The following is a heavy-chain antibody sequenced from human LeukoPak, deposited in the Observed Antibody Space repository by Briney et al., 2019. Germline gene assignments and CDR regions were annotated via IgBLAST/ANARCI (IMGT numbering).Heavy chain of an antibody. D-gene: IGHD3-22*01. V-gene: IGHV3-7*03. CDR3: AKDGGYDSSGYYGFDY. CDR2: IKQDETEK. Sequence: GGSLRLSCTASGFTFSNFWMGWVRQAPGKGLEWVANIKQDETEKFYLGSVKGRFTISRDNAKNSLYLQMNSLRAEDTAVYYCAKDGGYDSSGYYGFDYWGQGTLVTVSS. J-gene: IGHJ4*02. CDR1: GFTFSNFW.